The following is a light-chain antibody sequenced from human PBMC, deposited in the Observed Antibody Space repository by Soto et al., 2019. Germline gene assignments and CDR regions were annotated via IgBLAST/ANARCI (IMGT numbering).Light chain of an antibody. Sequence: AIRMTQSPSSFSASTGDRVTITCRASQGISSYLAWYQQKPGKAPKLLIYAASTLQSGVPSRFSGSGSGTDFTLTISCLQSEDFETYYCQQYYSYPPTLGQGTKVDI. CDR2: AAS. V-gene: IGKV1-8*01. J-gene: IGKJ1*01. CDR3: QQYYSYPPT. CDR1: QGISSY.